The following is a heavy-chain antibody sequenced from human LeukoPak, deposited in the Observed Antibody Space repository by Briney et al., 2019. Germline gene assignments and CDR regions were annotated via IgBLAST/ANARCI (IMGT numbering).Heavy chain of an antibody. CDR1: GFPFSSYH. J-gene: IGHJ4*02. Sequence: GGSLRLSCAASGFPFSSYHMRCIRQAPGKGLEWVSSVTIDSSHTNYADSVEGRFTLSRDNAKNSLYLQMNSLRAEDTALYYCAKHYYDSSALVSFDYWGQGTLVTVSS. CDR2: VTIDSSHT. CDR3: AKHYYDSSALVSFDY. V-gene: IGHV3-11*03. D-gene: IGHD3-22*01.